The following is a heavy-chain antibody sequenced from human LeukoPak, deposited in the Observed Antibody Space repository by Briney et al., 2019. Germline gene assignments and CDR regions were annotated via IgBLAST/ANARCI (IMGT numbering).Heavy chain of an antibody. J-gene: IGHJ4*02. Sequence: GGSLRLSCAASGFTFSSYSMNWVRQAPGKGLEWVSYIRSSSSTIDYADSVKGRLTISRDNAKNSLYLQMNSLRAEDTAVYYCARNHGTFDWLFIFDNWGQGTLVTVSS. CDR3: ARNHGTFDWLFIFDN. V-gene: IGHV3-48*04. CDR1: GFTFSSYS. CDR2: IRSSSSTI. D-gene: IGHD3-9*01.